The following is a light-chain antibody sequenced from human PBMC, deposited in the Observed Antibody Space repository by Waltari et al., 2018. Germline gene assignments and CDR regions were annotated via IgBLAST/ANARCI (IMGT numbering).Light chain of an antibody. J-gene: IGLJ3*02. CDR1: SSHIGNND. V-gene: IGLV1-51*01. CDR3: ATWDSRLSVVV. CDR2: DNN. Sequence: QSVFTQPPSVSAAPGQRVTISCSGGSSHIGNNDGSWYQQFPGTAPKLLITDNNKRPFGIPDRFSGSKSGTSATLGITGLQTGDEADYYCATWDSRLSVVVFGGGTKVTVL.